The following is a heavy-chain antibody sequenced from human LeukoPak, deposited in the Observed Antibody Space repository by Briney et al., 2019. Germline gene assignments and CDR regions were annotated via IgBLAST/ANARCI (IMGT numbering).Heavy chain of an antibody. Sequence: PGGSLRLSCAASGFTFSSYSMNWVRQAPGKGLEWVSSISSSSSYIYYADSVKGRFTISRDNAKNSLYLQMNSLRAEDTAVYYCVGVLGYCSSTSCYFGYAFDIWGQGTMVTVSS. D-gene: IGHD2-2*01. J-gene: IGHJ3*02. CDR2: ISSSSSYI. CDR1: GFTFSSYS. CDR3: VGVLGYCSSTSCYFGYAFDI. V-gene: IGHV3-21*01.